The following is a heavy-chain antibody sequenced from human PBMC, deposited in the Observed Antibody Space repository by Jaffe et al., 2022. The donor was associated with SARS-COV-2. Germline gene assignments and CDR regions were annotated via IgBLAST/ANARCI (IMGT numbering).Heavy chain of an antibody. CDR1: GFTFSSYG. Sequence: QVQLVESGGGVVQPGRSLRLSCAASGFTFSSYGMHWVRQAPGKGLEWVAVIWYDGSNKYYADSVKGRFTISRDNSKNTLYLQMNSLRAEDTAVYYCARSGPFGVAPDSGGMDVWGQGTTVTVSS. D-gene: IGHD3-3*01. CDR3: ARSGPFGVAPDSGGMDV. V-gene: IGHV3-33*01. CDR2: IWYDGSNK. J-gene: IGHJ6*02.